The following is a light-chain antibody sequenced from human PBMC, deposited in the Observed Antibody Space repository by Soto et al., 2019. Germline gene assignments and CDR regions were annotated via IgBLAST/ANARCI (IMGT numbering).Light chain of an antibody. V-gene: IGLV2-23*01. CDR1: SSDVGSYNL. Sequence: QPASVSGSPGQSITISCTGTSSDVGSYNLVSWYQQHPGKAPKLMIYEGSKRPSGVSNRFSGSKSGNTASLTISGLQAEDEADYYCCSYAGSSTVVFGGGTKLTVL. CDR2: EGS. CDR3: CSYAGSSTVV. J-gene: IGLJ2*01.